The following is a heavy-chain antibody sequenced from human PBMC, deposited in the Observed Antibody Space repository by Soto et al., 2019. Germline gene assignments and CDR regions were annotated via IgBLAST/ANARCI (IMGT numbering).Heavy chain of an antibody. CDR1: GFSFRDYY. D-gene: IGHD3-22*01. V-gene: IGHV3-72*01. CDR2: TRTKASSDTT. Sequence: GWSLRPSSGAAGFSFRDYYINWVRKGPGEGRDCVGRTRTKASSDTTDYAAVVNGRFTLPRDHSQNFIYLQMNLLKTTHTALDYCASQGSSSGTDYEY. CDR3: ASQGSSSGTDYEY. J-gene: IGHJ1*01.